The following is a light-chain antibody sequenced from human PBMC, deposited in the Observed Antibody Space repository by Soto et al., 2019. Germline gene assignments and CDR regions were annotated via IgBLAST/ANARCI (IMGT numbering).Light chain of an antibody. CDR3: HQYGGSTWA. CDR1: QSVSSSY. CDR2: GAS. J-gene: IGKJ2*01. V-gene: IGKV3-20*01. Sequence: EIVLTQSPGTLSLSPGERATLSCRASQSVSSSYLAWYQQKPDQAPRLLIYGASSRATGIPYRFSGSGSVTDFTLSISRLEPEDFAVYYCHQYGGSTWAFGQGTQLEIK.